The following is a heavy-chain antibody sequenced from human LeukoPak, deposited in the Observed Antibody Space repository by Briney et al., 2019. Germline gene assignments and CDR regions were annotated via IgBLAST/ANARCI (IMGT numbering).Heavy chain of an antibody. CDR2: IIPIFGTA. J-gene: IGHJ4*02. V-gene: IGHV1-69*13. Sequence: ASVKVSCKASGGTFSSYAISRVRQAPGQGLEWMGGIIPIFGTANYAQKFQGRVTITADESTSTAYMELSSLRSEDTAVYYCARVALAYCGGDCYHFDYWGQGTLVTVSS. D-gene: IGHD2-21*02. CDR1: GGTFSSYA. CDR3: ARVALAYCGGDCYHFDY.